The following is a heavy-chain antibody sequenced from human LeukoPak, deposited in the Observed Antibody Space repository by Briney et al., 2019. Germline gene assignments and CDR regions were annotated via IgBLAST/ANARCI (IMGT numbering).Heavy chain of an antibody. J-gene: IGHJ6*03. Sequence: GGSLRLSCEASGFTFSNYAMSWVRQAPEKVLEWVSTISGSGGRTYYADSVKGRFTISRDNSKNTLYLQMNCLRAEDTAVYYCAKDGPCDPDYYMDVWGKGTTVTVSS. CDR3: AKDGPCDPDYYMDV. CDR2: ISGSGGRT. V-gene: IGHV3-23*01. CDR1: GFTFSNYA. D-gene: IGHD2-21*01.